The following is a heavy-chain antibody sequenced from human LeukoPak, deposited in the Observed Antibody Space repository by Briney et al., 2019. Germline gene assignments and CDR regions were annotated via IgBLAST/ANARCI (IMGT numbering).Heavy chain of an antibody. V-gene: IGHV4-4*09. D-gene: IGHD3-22*01. J-gene: IGHJ5*02. CDR3: ARGYFDTSGHNSYAP. CDR2: IYTSGST. Sequence: SETLSLTCTVSGGSISSYYWGWIRQPPGKGLEWIGYIYTSGSTNYNPSLKSRVTMSLDTSKNQFFLKLSSVTAADTAVYYCARGYFDTSGHNSYAPWGQGTLVTVSS. CDR1: GGSISSYY.